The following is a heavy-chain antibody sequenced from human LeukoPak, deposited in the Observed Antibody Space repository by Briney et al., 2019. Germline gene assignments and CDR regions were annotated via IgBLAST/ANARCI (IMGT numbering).Heavy chain of an antibody. CDR2: ISSSSSYI. D-gene: IGHD4/OR15-4a*01. Sequence: GGSLRLSCAASGFTFSSYSMNWVRQAPGKGLEWVSSISSSSSYIYYADSVKGRFTISRDNAKNSLYLQMNSLRAEDTAVYYCASGAEAGRDYWGQGTLVTVSS. J-gene: IGHJ4*02. V-gene: IGHV3-21*01. CDR3: ASGAEAGRDY. CDR1: GFTFSSYS.